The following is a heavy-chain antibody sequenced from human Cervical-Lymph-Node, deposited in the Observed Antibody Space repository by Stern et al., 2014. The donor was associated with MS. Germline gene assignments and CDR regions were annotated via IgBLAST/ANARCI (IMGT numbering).Heavy chain of an antibody. CDR1: GFTFSDHY. CDR2: ISRTGDTI. Sequence: VQLVESGGGLVTPGESLRLSCAASGFTFSDHYMRWVRQAPGKGLEWISYISRTGDTIYYADSVKGRFTISRDNVKNSLYLQINSLRAEDAALYYCARGGSAYYYGMDVWGQGTAVTVSS. CDR3: ARGGSAYYYGMDV. J-gene: IGHJ6*02. V-gene: IGHV3-11*01.